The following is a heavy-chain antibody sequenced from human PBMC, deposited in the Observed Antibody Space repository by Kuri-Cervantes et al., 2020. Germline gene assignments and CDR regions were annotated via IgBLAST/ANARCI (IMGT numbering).Heavy chain of an antibody. D-gene: IGHD5/OR15-5a*01. J-gene: IGHJ6*02. CDR3: AKVSDYYGMDV. CDR1: GFTFDDYA. V-gene: IGHV3-30*18. Sequence: GESLKISCAASGFTFDDYAMHWVRQAPGKGLEWVAVISYDGSNKYYADSVKGRFTISRDNSKNTLYLQMNSLRAEDTAVYYCAKVSDYYGMDVWGQGTTVTVSS. CDR2: ISYDGSNK.